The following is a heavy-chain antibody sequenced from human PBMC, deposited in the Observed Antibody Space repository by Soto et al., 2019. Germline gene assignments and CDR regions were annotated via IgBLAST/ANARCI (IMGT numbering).Heavy chain of an antibody. CDR3: AKGHAPEIHSSFHI. CDR2: IASDGTKE. CDR1: GFTLSSYG. Sequence: GGSLRLSCEVSGFTLSSYGMHWVRQAPGKGLEGVGAIASDGTKESYGDSVKGRFTISRDNPKNTLYLQMNSLRGDDTAVYFCAKGHAPEIHSSFHIWGQGTMVTVSS. V-gene: IGHV3-30*18. J-gene: IGHJ3*02.